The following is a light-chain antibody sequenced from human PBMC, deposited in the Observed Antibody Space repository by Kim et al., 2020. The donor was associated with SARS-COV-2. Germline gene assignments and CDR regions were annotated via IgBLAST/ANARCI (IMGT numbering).Light chain of an antibody. CDR2: SNN. V-gene: IGLV1-44*01. J-gene: IGLJ3*02. CDR1: SSNIGSNT. CDR3: ALWDDSLNGPV. Sequence: QSVLTQPPSASGTPGQRVTISCSGSSSNIGSNTVNWYQQLPGTAPKLLIYSNNQRPSGVPDRFSGSKSGTSASLAISGLQSEDEADYHCALWDDSLNGPVFGGGTKLTVL.